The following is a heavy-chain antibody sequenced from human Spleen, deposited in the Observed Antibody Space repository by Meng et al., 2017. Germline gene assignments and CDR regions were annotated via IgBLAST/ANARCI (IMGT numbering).Heavy chain of an antibody. J-gene: IGHJ4*02. Sequence: GESLKISCAASGFTFSSYAMSWVRQAPGKGLEWVSAISGSGGSTYYADSVKGRFTISRDNSKNTLYLQMNSLRAEDTAVYYCARDFQDYYYDSSGRGYFDYWGQGTLVTVSS. CDR2: ISGSGGST. CDR3: ARDFQDYYYDSSGRGYFDY. CDR1: GFTFSSYA. D-gene: IGHD3-22*01. V-gene: IGHV3-23*01.